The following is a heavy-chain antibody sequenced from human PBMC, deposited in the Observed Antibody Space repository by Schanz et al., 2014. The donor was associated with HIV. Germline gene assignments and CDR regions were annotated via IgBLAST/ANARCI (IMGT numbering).Heavy chain of an antibody. D-gene: IGHD4-4*01. Sequence: QVQLVESGGGVVQPGRSLSLSCAGSGFSFDTFGIHWVRQAPGKGLEWLAVISYDGRNKKFANSVKGRFTISRDNSKNTVYLQAKSLRPEDTAVYYCARDRLHPGNGMDVWGQGTTVTVSS. CDR3: ARDRLHPGNGMDV. V-gene: IGHV3-30*03. CDR1: GFSFDTFG. J-gene: IGHJ6*02. CDR2: ISYDGRNK.